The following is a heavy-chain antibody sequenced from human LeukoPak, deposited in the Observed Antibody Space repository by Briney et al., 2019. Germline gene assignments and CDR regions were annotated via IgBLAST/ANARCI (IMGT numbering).Heavy chain of an antibody. Sequence: GGSLRLSCAASGFTFDDYAMHWVRQAPGKGLEWVSLISWDGGSTYYADSVKGRFTISRDNSKNTLYLQMNSLRAEDTAVYYCAKDRSIAAATGWFDPWGQGTLVTVSS. V-gene: IGHV3-43D*03. CDR3: AKDRSIAAATGWFDP. CDR2: ISWDGGST. J-gene: IGHJ5*02. CDR1: GFTFDDYA. D-gene: IGHD6-13*01.